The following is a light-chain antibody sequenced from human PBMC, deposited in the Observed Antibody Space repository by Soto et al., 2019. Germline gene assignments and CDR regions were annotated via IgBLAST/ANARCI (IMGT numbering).Light chain of an antibody. CDR2: GAS. Sequence: IVLTQSPGTLSLSPGERATLSCRASQSVSSSYLAWYQQKPGQAPRLLIFGASSRATGIPDRFSGSGSGTDFSLTISRLAPEDFAVYYCQQYGSSPRTFGQGTKVDIK. CDR3: QQYGSSPRT. J-gene: IGKJ1*01. V-gene: IGKV3-20*01. CDR1: QSVSSSY.